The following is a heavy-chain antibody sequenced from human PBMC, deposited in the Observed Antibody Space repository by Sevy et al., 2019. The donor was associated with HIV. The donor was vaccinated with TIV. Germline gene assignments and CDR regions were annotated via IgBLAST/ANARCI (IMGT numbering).Heavy chain of an antibody. J-gene: IGHJ4*02. Sequence: ESLKISCAASGFTFSKYSMSWVRQPPGKGLEWVSTLSFGCGEINYADSVKGRFTISRDNSKSSVYLQMNNLRPEDTAAYYCAREGCTKPHDYWGQGTLVTVSS. CDR3: AREGCTKPHDY. CDR2: LSFGCGEI. V-gene: IGHV3-23*01. D-gene: IGHD2-8*01. CDR1: GFTFSKYS.